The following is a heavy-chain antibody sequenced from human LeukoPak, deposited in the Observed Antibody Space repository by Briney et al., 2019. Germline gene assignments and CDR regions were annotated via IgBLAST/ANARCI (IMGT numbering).Heavy chain of an antibody. CDR2: IGGSSSSL. D-gene: IGHD3-22*01. J-gene: IGHJ3*02. CDR1: GFSFSIYS. Sequence: GGSLRLSCAASGFSFSIYSMNWVRQAPGKGLEWVSSIGGSSSSLYYAESVKGRFTISRDNARNSLYLQMNSVRAEDTAVYYCASAVVVTPNGAFDIWGQGTMVTVSS. V-gene: IGHV3-21*01. CDR3: ASAVVVTPNGAFDI.